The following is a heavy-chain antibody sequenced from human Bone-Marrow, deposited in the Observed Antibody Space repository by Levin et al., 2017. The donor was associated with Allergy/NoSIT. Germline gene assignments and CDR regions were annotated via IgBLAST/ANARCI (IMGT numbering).Heavy chain of an antibody. V-gene: IGHV3-48*03. CDR1: GFIFSSSE. J-gene: IGHJ4*02. Sequence: GASVKVSCAASGFIFSSSEMNWVRQAPGKGLEWVSYIRSASGTSIYYADSVRGRFTISRDNGRNLLCLEMNNLRAEDTGVYYCTRALRYWGQGTLVTVSP. CDR3: TRALRY. CDR2: IRSASGTSI.